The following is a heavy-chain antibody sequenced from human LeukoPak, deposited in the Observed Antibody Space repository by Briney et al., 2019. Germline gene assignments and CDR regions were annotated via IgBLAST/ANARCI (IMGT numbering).Heavy chain of an antibody. Sequence: SETLSLTCAVYGGSFSGYYWSWIRQPPGKGLEWIGEINHSGSTNYNPSLKSRVTISVDTSKNQFSLKLSSVTAVDTAVYYCARGRDSSSWYDGFDYWGQGTLVTVSS. D-gene: IGHD6-13*01. CDR2: INHSGST. CDR1: GGSFSGYY. V-gene: IGHV4-34*01. CDR3: ARGRDSSSWYDGFDY. J-gene: IGHJ4*02.